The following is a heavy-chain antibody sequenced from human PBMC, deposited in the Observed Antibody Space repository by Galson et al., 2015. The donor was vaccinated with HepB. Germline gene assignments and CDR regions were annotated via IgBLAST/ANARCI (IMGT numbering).Heavy chain of an antibody. CDR1: GFTFSSYA. CDR3: AKDSPDWSGYWFGRMDV. V-gene: IGHV3-30-3*01. J-gene: IGHJ6*02. Sequence: SLRLSCAASGFTFSSYAMHWVRQAPGKGLEWVAVISYDGSNKYYADSVKGRFTISRDNSKNTLYLQMNSLRAEDTAVYYCAKDSPDWSGYWFGRMDVWGQGTTVTVSS. D-gene: IGHD3-3*01. CDR2: ISYDGSNK.